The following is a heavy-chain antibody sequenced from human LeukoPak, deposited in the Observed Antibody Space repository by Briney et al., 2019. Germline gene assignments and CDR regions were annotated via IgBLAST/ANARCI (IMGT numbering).Heavy chain of an antibody. V-gene: IGHV4-4*07. CDR2: IYTSGST. CDR1: GGSISSFY. D-gene: IGHD5-24*01. CDR3: ARGGRDGYNSGDFSDDFDY. Sequence: SKTLSLTCTVSGGSISSFYWSWIRQPAGKGLEWIGRIYTSGSTNYNPSLKSRVTMSVDTSKNQFSLKLSSVTAADTAVYYCARGGRDGYNSGDFSDDFDYWGQGTLVTVSS. J-gene: IGHJ4*02.